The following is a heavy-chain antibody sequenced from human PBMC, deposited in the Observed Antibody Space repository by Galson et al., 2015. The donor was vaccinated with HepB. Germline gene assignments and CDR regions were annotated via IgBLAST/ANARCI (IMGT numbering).Heavy chain of an antibody. Sequence: ETLSLTCAVYGGSFSGYYWSWIRQPPGKGLEWIGEINHSGSTNYNPSLKSRVTISVDTSKNQFSLKLSSVTAADTAVYYCARGGWTGTIFGVVTPTFDYWGQGTLVTVSS. J-gene: IGHJ4*02. CDR1: GGSFSGYY. V-gene: IGHV4-34*01. CDR2: INHSGST. D-gene: IGHD3-3*01. CDR3: ARGGWTGTIFGVVTPTFDY.